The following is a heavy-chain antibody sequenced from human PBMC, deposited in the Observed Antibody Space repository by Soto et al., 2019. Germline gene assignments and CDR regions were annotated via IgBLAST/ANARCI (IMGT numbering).Heavy chain of an antibody. J-gene: IGHJ6*01. CDR2: INPSGGST. Sequence: AAVQVSCKASGYTFTSYYMHWVRQAPGQGLEWMGIINPSGGSTSYAQKLQGRVTMTRDTSTSTVYMELSSLRSEDTAVYYCATYNTETDYYDSSGYVYAFYIWGQ. CDR1: GYTFTSYY. V-gene: IGHV1-46*01. D-gene: IGHD3-22*01. CDR3: ATYNTETDYYDSSGYVYAFYI.